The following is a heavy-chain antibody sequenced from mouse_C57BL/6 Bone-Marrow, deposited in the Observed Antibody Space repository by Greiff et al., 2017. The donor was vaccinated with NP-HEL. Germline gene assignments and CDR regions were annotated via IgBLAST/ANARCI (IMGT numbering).Heavy chain of an antibody. CDR2: IYPGSGST. D-gene: IGHD1-1*01. Sequence: QVQLQQPGAELVKPGASVKMSCKASGYTFTSYWITWVKQRPGQGLEWIGDIYPGSGSTNYNEKFKSKATLTVDTSSSTAYMQLSSLPSEDSAVYYCARRGFDYYGSSLAWFAYWGQGTLVTVSA. CDR1: GYTFTSYW. V-gene: IGHV1-55*01. CDR3: ARRGFDYYGSSLAWFAY. J-gene: IGHJ3*01.